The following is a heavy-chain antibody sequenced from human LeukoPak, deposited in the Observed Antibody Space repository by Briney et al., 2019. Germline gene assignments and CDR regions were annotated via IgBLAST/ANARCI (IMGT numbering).Heavy chain of an antibody. J-gene: IGHJ3*02. D-gene: IGHD3-10*01. CDR1: GASISSYC. Sequence: SETLSLTCTVSGASISSYCWSWIRQPPGKGPEWIGYICNSGSTNNNPSLKSRVTISVDTSKNQFSLKLSSVTAADTAVCYCARYGSGSYTFDIWGQGTMVTVSS. V-gene: IGHV4-59*08. CDR2: ICNSGST. CDR3: ARYGSGSYTFDI.